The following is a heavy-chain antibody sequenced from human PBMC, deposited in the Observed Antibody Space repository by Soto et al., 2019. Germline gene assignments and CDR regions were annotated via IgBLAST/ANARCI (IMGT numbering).Heavy chain of an antibody. CDR3: ARVGDIVVVPAATWFDP. CDR2: ISAYNGNT. Sequence: ASVKVSCKASGYTFTSYGISWVRQAPGQGLEWMGWISAYNGNTNYAQKLQGRVTMTTDTSTSTAYMELRSLRSDDTAVYYCARVGDIVVVPAATWFDPWGQGTLVTVS. CDR1: GYTFTSYG. D-gene: IGHD2-2*01. V-gene: IGHV1-18*01. J-gene: IGHJ5*02.